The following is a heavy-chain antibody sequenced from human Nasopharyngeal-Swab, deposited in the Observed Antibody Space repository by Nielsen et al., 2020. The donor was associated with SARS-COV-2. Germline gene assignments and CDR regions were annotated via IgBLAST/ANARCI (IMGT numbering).Heavy chain of an antibody. V-gene: IGHV4-39*01. D-gene: IGHD3-9*01. CDR1: GGSISSSSYY. Sequence: SETLSLTCTASGGSISSSSYYWGWIRQPPGKGLEWIGSIYYSGSTYYNPSLKSRATISVDTSKNQFSLKLSSVTAADTAVYYCASRRRTYYDILTGWSGAFDIWGQGTMVTVSS. CDR2: IYYSGST. CDR3: ASRRRTYYDILTGWSGAFDI. J-gene: IGHJ3*02.